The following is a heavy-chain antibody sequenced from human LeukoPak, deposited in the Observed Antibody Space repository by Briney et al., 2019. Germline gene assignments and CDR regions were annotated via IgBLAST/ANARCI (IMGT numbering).Heavy chain of an antibody. CDR1: GGPITGYY. Sequence: SETLSLTCTVSGGPITGYYWNWIRQPAEKGLEWIGRIYTSGSTNYNPSLQSRVTMSVDTSKNQFSLRLTSVTAADTAVYYCARDLGSAYGVPRWFDPWGQGTLVTVSS. J-gene: IGHJ5*02. CDR3: ARDLGSAYGVPRWFDP. CDR2: IYTSGST. V-gene: IGHV4-4*07. D-gene: IGHD4-17*01.